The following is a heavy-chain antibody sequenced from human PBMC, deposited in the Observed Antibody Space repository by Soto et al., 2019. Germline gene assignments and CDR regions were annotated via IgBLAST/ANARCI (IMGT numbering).Heavy chain of an antibody. J-gene: IGHJ4*02. CDR3: ARDRGVLIAARHFDY. Sequence: SETLSLTCAVSGGSISSSNWWSWVRQPPGKGLEWIGEIYHSGSTNYNPSLKSRVTISVDKSKNQFSLKLSSVTAADTAVYYCARDRGVLIAARHFDYWGQGTLVTVSS. CDR1: GGSISSSNW. D-gene: IGHD6-6*01. V-gene: IGHV4-4*02. CDR2: IYHSGST.